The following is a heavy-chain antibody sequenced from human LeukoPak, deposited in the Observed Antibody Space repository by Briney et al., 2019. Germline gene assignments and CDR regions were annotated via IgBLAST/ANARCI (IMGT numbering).Heavy chain of an antibody. CDR2: INPSGGST. CDR3: ARVREMATSDYYYYMDV. J-gene: IGHJ6*03. V-gene: IGHV1-46*01. Sequence: VASVKVSCKASGYTFTSYYMHWVRQAPGQGLEWMGVINPSGGSTSYAQKFQGRVTMTRDMSTSTVYMELSSLRSEDTAVYYCARVREMATSDYYYYMDVWGKGTTVTVSS. D-gene: IGHD5-24*01. CDR1: GYTFTSYY.